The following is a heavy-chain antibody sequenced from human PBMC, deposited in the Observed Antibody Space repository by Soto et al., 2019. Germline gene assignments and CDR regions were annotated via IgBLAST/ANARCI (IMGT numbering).Heavy chain of an antibody. Sequence: SETLSLTCTVSGGTIRRRRYYWGWIRKHTGKGLEWIGSIYYSGSTYYNPSLKSRVTISVDTSKNQFSLKLSSVTAADTAVYYCARLPGQWLVGYYGMDVWGQGTTVS. CDR1: GGTIRRRRYY. CDR2: IYYSGST. J-gene: IGHJ6*02. V-gene: IGHV4-39*01. CDR3: ARLPGQWLVGYYGMDV. D-gene: IGHD6-19*01.